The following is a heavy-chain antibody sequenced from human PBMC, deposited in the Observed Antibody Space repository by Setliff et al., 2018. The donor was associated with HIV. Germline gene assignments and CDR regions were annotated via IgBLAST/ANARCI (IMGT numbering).Heavy chain of an antibody. CDR1: GGSFSGYY. J-gene: IGHJ6*03. V-gene: IGHV4-34*01. Sequence: PSETLSLTCAVYGGSFSGYYWTWIRQPAGKGLEWIGEITHSGRTNYNPSLQTRVTISVDTSTNQFSLKLSSVTAADTAVYYCAKGVAGLQYYFNYMDVWGKGTTVTVSS. CDR3: AKGVAGLQYYFNYMDV. CDR2: ITHSGRT. D-gene: IGHD6-19*01.